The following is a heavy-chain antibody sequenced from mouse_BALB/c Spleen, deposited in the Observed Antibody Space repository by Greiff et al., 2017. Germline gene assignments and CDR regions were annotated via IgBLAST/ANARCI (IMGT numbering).Heavy chain of an antibody. CDR1: GYTFTSYN. Sequence: QVQLKQPGAELVKPGASVKMSCKASGYTFTSYNMHWVKQTPGQGLEWIGAIYPGNGDTSYNQKFKGKATLTADKSSSTAYMQLSSLTSEDSAVYYCARRGYRSFYAMDYWGQGTSVTVSS. D-gene: IGHD2-14*01. CDR3: ARRGYRSFYAMDY. V-gene: IGHV1-12*01. J-gene: IGHJ4*01. CDR2: IYPGNGDT.